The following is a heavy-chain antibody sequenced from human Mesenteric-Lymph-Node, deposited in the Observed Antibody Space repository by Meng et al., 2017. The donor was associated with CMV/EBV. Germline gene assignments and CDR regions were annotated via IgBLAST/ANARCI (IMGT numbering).Heavy chain of an antibody. CDR2: ISHRQST. J-gene: IGHJ6*02. V-gene: IGHV4-34*01. CDR1: GGSFSGYY. D-gene: IGHD3-10*01. Sequence: ESLKISCGVSGGSFSGYYWSWIRQPPGKGLEWIGEISHRQSTNLNPSLKSRVTLSIDTSNNQFSLHLKSVTAADTAIYYCARGAYGPAYYYYGLDVWGQGTSVTVSS. CDR3: ARGAYGPAYYYYGLDV.